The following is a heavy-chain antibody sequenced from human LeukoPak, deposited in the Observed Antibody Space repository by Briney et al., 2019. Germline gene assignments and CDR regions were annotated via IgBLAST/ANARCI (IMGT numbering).Heavy chain of an antibody. D-gene: IGHD3-22*01. J-gene: IGHJ5*02. V-gene: IGHV3-33*01. CDR3: ARGGSQFYYDSSGFEP. CDR1: GITFSSYG. CDR2: IWYDGSNK. Sequence: GRSLRLSCEASGITFSSYGIHWVRQAPGKGLEWVAVIWYDGSNKYYADSVKGRFTISRDNSKNTLYLQMNSLRAEDTAVYYCARGGSQFYYDSSGFEPWGQGTLVTVSS.